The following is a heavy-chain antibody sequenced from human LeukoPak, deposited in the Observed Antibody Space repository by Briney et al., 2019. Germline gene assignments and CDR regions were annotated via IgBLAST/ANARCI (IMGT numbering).Heavy chain of an antibody. CDR2: TNSGGTST. V-gene: IGHV3-23*01. D-gene: IGHD2-8*01. CDR3: AKQSYARSLGE. J-gene: IGHJ4*02. CDR1: GFPFSDFS. Sequence: GGSLRLSCATSGFPFSDFSMSWVRQAPGKGLEWISTTNSGGTSTYYAESVKGRFTISRDNSKNTLYLQMSSLRVEDTAVYYCAKQSYARSLGEGGPGTLVSVST.